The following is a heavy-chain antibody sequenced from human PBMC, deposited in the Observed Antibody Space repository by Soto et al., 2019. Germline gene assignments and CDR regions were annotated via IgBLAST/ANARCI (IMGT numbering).Heavy chain of an antibody. CDR1: GYTFTSYG. V-gene: IGHV1-18*01. D-gene: IGHD3-22*01. Sequence: QVQRVQSGAEVKKPGASVKVSCKASGYTFTSYGIIWVRQAPGQGLEWMGWISAYNGNTNYAQNLQGRVTMTTDTSTSTVYMKLRSLRSDDTAVYYCTRSGYYSTPDYWGQGTLVTVSS. CDR3: TRSGYYSTPDY. CDR2: ISAYNGNT. J-gene: IGHJ4*02.